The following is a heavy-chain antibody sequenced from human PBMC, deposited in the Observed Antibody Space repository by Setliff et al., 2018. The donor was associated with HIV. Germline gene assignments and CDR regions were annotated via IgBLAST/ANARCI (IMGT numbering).Heavy chain of an antibody. D-gene: IGHD3-10*01. CDR1: GGSFSGDY. CDR3: ARGPSINTIRARGYYMDV. CDR2: IYTSENT. V-gene: IGHV4-4*08. J-gene: IGHJ6*03. Sequence: PSETLSLTCAVSGGSFSGDYWTWIRQAPGKGLEWIGYIYTSENTNYNPSLKSRLTISVDTSKNQFSLKLSSVTAADTAVYYCARGPSINTIRARGYYMDVWAKGTTVTVSS.